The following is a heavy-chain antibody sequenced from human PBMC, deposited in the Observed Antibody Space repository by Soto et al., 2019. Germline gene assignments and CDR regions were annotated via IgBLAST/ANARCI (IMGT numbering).Heavy chain of an antibody. CDR3: ARDEGSGSHNY. J-gene: IGHJ4*02. CDR1: GGSISSYY. D-gene: IGHD3-10*01. V-gene: IGHV4-59*01. CDR2: IYYSGST. Sequence: PSETLSLTCTVSGGSISSYYWSWIRQPPGKGLEWIGYIYYSGSTNYNPSLKSRVTISVDTSKNQFSLKLSSVTAADTAVYYCARDEGSGSHNYWGQGTLVTVSS.